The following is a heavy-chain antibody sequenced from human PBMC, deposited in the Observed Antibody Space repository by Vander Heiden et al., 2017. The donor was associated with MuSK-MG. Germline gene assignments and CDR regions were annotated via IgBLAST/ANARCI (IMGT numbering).Heavy chain of an antibody. V-gene: IGHV4-31*03. J-gene: IGHJ3*02. CDR3: ASGRSTLGAFDI. CDR1: GGPSSNGSYC. CDR2: SYYSVST. Sequence: QVQLQVSGLGRVKPSLPLALTGTVPGGPSSNGSYCWSWIRQHPGKGLEWIGYSYYSVSTYYNPSLKSRVTISVDTSKNQFSLKLSSVTAADTAVYYCASGRSTLGAFDIWGQGTMVTVSS.